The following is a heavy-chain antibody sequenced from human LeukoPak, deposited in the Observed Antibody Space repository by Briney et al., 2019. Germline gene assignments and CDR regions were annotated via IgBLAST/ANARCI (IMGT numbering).Heavy chain of an antibody. CDR1: GFTFNNYG. CDR2: ISHDGNNE. Sequence: XRSLRLSCAASGFTFNNYGLHWVRQAPGKGLEWVTLISHDGNNEYYADSVKGRFATSRDDSKNTLYLQMNSLRAEDTAVYYCAKDPSLRVTLPVWGQGTLVTVSS. V-gene: IGHV3-30*18. J-gene: IGHJ4*02. CDR3: AKDPSLRVTLPV. D-gene: IGHD2-21*02.